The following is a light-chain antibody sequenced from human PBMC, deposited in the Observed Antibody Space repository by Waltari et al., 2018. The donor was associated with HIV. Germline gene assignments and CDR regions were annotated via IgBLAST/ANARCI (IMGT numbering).Light chain of an antibody. CDR2: DND. CDR1: SSNLANNY. CDR3: GTWDSSLNAGV. V-gene: IGLV1-51*01. J-gene: IGLJ3*02. Sequence: QSMLTQPPSVSAAPGQKVTISCSGSSSNLANNYVSWYQHLPGVAPKLVIYDNDNRPSGIPDRFSGSKSGASATLVITGLQTGDEGDYYCGTWDSSLNAGVFGGGTKLTVL.